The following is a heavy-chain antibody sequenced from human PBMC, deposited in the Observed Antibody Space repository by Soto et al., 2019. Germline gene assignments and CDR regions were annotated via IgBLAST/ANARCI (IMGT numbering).Heavy chain of an antibody. D-gene: IGHD1-26*01. CDR1: GGSISSGDYY. V-gene: IGHV4-30-4*01. J-gene: IGHJ4*02. Sequence: TLSLTCTVSGGSISSGDYYWSWIRQPPGKGLEWIAYIHNSVSTHYNPSLKSRVTISVDTSKNQFSLKLSSVTAADTAVYYCARSRYSGSYFFDYWGQGILVTVSS. CDR3: ARSRYSGSYFFDY. CDR2: IHNSVST.